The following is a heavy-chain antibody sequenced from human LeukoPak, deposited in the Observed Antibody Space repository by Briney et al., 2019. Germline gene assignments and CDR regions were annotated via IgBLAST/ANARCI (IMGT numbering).Heavy chain of an antibody. CDR3: AKGNGYSYGRYYFDY. D-gene: IGHD5-18*01. V-gene: IGHV3-23*01. J-gene: IGHJ4*02. CDR2: ITASGGNT. Sequence: GGSLKLSCAASGFTFSSYAMGWVRQAPGKGLEWVSAITASGGNTYYADSVKGRFTISRDNSKNTLYLQVNSLRAEDTAVYYCAKGNGYSYGRYYFDYWGQGTLVTVSS. CDR1: GFTFSSYA.